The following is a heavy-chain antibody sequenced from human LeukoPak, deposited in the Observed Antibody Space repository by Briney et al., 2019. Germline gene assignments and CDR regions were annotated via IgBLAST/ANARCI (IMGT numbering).Heavy chain of an antibody. J-gene: IGHJ4*02. CDR1: GGFFSGYY. D-gene: IGHD6-19*01. Sequence: SETLSLTCAVYGGFFSGYYWSWIRQPPGKGLEWIGEINHSGSTNYNPSLKSRVTISVDTSKNQFSLKLSSVTAADTAVYYCARDLSEYSSGWYPDYWGQGTLVTVSS. V-gene: IGHV4-34*01. CDR2: INHSGST. CDR3: ARDLSEYSSGWYPDY.